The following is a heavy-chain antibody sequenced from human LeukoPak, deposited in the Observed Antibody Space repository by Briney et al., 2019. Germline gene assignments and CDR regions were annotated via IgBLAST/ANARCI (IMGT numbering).Heavy chain of an antibody. V-gene: IGHV1-3*01. CDR1: GYTFTSYA. CDR2: INAGNGNT. Sequence: ASVKVSCKASGYTFTSYAMHWVRQAPGQRLEWMGWINAGNGNTKYSQKFQGRVTITRDTSASTAYMELSSLRSDDTAVYYCARVEDSSGWYLGYWGQGTLVTVSS. D-gene: IGHD6-19*01. J-gene: IGHJ4*02. CDR3: ARVEDSSGWYLGY.